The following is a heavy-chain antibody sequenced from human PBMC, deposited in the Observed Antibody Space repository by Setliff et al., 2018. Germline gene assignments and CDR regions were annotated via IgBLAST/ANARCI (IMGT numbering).Heavy chain of an antibody. CDR2: IYPGDSET. CDR3: ARRTGFAVAGFDY. V-gene: IGHV5-51*01. D-gene: IGHD6-19*01. CDR1: GYTFARHW. J-gene: IGHJ4*01. Sequence: GESLKISCQGSGYTFARHWIAWVRQVPGKGLEWMAIIYPGDSETRYNPSFQGQVTISADKSINTAYLQWSSLKASDTAIYFCARRTGFAVAGFDYWGRGTLVT.